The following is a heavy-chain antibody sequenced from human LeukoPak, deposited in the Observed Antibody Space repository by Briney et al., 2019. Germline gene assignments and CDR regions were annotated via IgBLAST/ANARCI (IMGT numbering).Heavy chain of an antibody. J-gene: IGHJ1*01. CDR1: GFIFSGYG. D-gene: IGHD3-10*01. CDR2: ISHDESTK. CDR3: AKDRIVVSFGDVSKH. V-gene: IGHV3-30*18. Sequence: GGSLRLSCAASGFIFSGYGMHWVRQAPGKGLEWVALISHDESTKHYADSVKGRFTISRDNSKNTLYLQMNNLRVEDTAVYYCAKDRIVVSFGDVSKHWGQGTLVTVSS.